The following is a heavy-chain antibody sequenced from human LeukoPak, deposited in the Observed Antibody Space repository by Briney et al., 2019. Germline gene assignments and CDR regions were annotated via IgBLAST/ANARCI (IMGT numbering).Heavy chain of an antibody. D-gene: IGHD2-15*01. CDR3: AGGGGYCSGGSCYSQGAFAI. Sequence: ASLKVSCKASGGTFSSYAISWVRQAPGQGLEWMGRIIPILGIANYAQKFQGRGTITADKSTSTAYMEMRSLRSEDTAVYYCAGGGGYCSGGSCYSQGAFAIWGQGTMVTVSS. J-gene: IGHJ3*02. CDR1: GGTFSSYA. V-gene: IGHV1-69*04. CDR2: IIPILGIA.